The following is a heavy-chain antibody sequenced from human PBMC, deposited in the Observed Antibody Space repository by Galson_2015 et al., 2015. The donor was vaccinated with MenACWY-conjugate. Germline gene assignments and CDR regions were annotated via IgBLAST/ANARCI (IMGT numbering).Heavy chain of an antibody. CDR1: GFTFNNYW. D-gene: IGHD1-1*01. CDR3: ARDNNLSFDS. V-gene: IGHV3-74*01. Sequence: SLRLSCAASGFTFNNYWMHWVRQPPGKGLEWISYIKADGSFSNYADSVKGRFTISTDNAKNMVYLQMDGLGDEDTAVYFCARDNNLSFDSWGQGTLVTVSS. CDR2: IKADGSFS. J-gene: IGHJ4*02.